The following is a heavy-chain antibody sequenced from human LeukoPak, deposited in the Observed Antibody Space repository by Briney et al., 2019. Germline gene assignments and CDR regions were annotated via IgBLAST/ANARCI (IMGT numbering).Heavy chain of an antibody. J-gene: IGHJ4*02. CDR2: IYSGGST. D-gene: IGHD5-12*01. CDR3: ARTRGYSGYDGEYYFDY. Sequence: PGGSLRLSCAASGFTVSSNYMSWVRQALGKGLEWVSVIYSGGSTYYADSVKGRFTISRDNSKNTLYLQMNSMRAEDTAVYYCARTRGYSGYDGEYYFDYWGQGTLVTVSS. V-gene: IGHV3-66*02. CDR1: GFTVSSNY.